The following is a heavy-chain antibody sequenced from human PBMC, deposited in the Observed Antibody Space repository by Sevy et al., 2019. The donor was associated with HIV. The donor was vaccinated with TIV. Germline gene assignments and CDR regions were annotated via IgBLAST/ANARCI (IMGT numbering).Heavy chain of an antibody. V-gene: IGHV1-2*02. CDR1: GYSFTDYY. CDR3: ASARGVTTVYYYYGMDV. Sequence: ASVKVSCKASGYSFTDYYMHWVRQAPGQGLEWMAWINPKNDVTNYAQKFQGRVTMTRETSTSTASMGLTRLRSDDTAVYYCASARGVTTVYYYYGMDVWGQGTTVTVSS. J-gene: IGHJ6*02. D-gene: IGHD3-10*01. CDR2: INPKNDVT.